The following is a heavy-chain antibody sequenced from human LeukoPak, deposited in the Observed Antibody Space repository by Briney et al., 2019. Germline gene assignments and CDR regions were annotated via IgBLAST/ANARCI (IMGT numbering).Heavy chain of an antibody. CDR3: ASVGRVWNDGTLYY. V-gene: IGHV1-69*01. CDR1: GGNCISYS. CDR2: IIPIFGTA. D-gene: IGHD1-1*01. Sequence: SVKVSCKASGGNCISYSSSGVRQAPGQRLEGMGGIIPIFGTANKAQKFQGRFTITAAESTSTAYMELSSLRSENTAVYYCASVGRVWNDGTLYYWGQGTLVTVSS. J-gene: IGHJ4*02.